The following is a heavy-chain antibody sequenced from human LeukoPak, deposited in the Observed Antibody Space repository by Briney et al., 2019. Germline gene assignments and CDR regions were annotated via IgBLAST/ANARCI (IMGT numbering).Heavy chain of an antibody. D-gene: IGHD2-15*01. J-gene: IGHJ3*02. Sequence: GESLKISCKASGYIFTAYWIGWVRQMPGKGLEWMGIIFPGDSDTKYSPSFQGQVTVSADKSISTAYLQWSSLKASDTAMYYCARGSGTGYCSGGSCYRDAFDIWGQGTMVTVSS. V-gene: IGHV5-51*01. CDR3: ARGSGTGYCSGGSCYRDAFDI. CDR1: GYIFTAYW. CDR2: IFPGDSDT.